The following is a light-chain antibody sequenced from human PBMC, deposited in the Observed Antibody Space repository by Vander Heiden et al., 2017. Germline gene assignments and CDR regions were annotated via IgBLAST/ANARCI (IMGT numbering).Light chain of an antibody. J-gene: IGKJ5*01. V-gene: IGKV1-33*01. Sequence: DIQMTQSPSSLSASVGDRVTITCQASQDISNYLNWYQQKPGKAPKLLIYDASNLETGVPSRFSGSGYGTDFTFTISSRQPEDIAPYYCQQYDNLLPITFGQGTLLDIK. CDR2: DAS. CDR1: QDISNY. CDR3: QQYDNLLPIT.